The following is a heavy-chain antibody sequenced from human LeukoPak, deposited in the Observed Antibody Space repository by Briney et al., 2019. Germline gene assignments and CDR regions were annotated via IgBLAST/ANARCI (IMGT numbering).Heavy chain of an antibody. CDR2: ISGTGDST. CDR3: AKDEASGYGLGVGYYFYMDV. D-gene: IGHD6-25*01. V-gene: IGHV3-23*01. CDR1: GFMFSSYA. Sequence: GGSLRLSCAAPGFMFSSYAMTWVRQAPGKGLEWVATISGTGDSTFYADSVRGRLTISRDNSKNTLYLQMNSLRAEDTAVYYCAKDEASGYGLGVGYYFYMDVWGKGTTVTVSS. J-gene: IGHJ6*03.